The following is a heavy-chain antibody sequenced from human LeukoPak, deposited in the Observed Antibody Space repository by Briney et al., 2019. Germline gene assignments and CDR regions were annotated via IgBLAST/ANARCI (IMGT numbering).Heavy chain of an antibody. J-gene: IGHJ4*02. V-gene: IGHV3-9*03. D-gene: IGHD3-22*01. Sequence: PGRSLRLSCAASGFTFDDYAMHWVRQAPGKGLEWVSGISWNSGSIGYADSVKGRFTISRDNAKNSLYLQMSSLRAEDMALYYCAKGRYYYDSSGYDYWGQGTLVTVSS. CDR3: AKGRYYYDSSGYDY. CDR2: ISWNSGSI. CDR1: GFTFDDYA.